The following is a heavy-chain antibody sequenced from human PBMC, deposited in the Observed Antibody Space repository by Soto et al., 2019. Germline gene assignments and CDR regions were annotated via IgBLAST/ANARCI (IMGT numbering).Heavy chain of an antibody. Sequence: ASVKVSCKASGYTFTGYYMHWVRQAPGQGLEWMGWINPNSGGTNYAQKFQGRVTMTRDTSISTAYVELSRLRSDDTAVYYCARPGRKVRDQNYYYYGMDVWGQGTTVTVSS. CDR2: INPNSGGT. CDR3: ARPGRKVRDQNYYYYGMDV. D-gene: IGHD3-10*01. V-gene: IGHV1-2*02. CDR1: GYTFTGYY. J-gene: IGHJ6*02.